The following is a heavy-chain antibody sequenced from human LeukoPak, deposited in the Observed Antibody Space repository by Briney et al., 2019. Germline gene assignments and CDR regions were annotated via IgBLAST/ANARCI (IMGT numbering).Heavy chain of an antibody. D-gene: IGHD1-26*01. CDR2: IIPIFGTA. CDR3: AREGEWWELPH. V-gene: IGHV1-18*01. CDR1: GYTFTSYA. Sequence: ASVKVSCKASGYTFTSYAISWVRQAPGQGLEWMGGIIPIFGTANYAQKLQGRVTMTTDTSTSTAYMELRSLRSDDTAVYYCAREGEWWELPHWGQGTLVTVSS. J-gene: IGHJ4*02.